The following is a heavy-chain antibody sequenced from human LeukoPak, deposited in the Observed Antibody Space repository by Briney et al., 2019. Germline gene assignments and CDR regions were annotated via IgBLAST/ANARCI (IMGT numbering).Heavy chain of an antibody. V-gene: IGHV3-30*04. CDR3: AKDRGDGYKKYYFDY. CDR1: GYTFSNYA. J-gene: IGHJ4*02. Sequence: PGGSLRLSCSASGYTFSNYAIHWVRQAPGKGLEWAAVISYDGSDKYYADSVKGRFTISRDNSKNTLYLQMNSLRAEDTAVYYCAKDRGDGYKKYYFDYWGQGTLVTVSS. D-gene: IGHD5-24*01. CDR2: ISYDGSDK.